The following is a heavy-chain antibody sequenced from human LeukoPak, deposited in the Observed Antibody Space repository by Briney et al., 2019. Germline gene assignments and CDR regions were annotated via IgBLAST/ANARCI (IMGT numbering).Heavy chain of an antibody. D-gene: IGHD3-16*02. CDR2: FDPEDGET. Sequence: ASVKVSCKVSGYTLTELSMHWVRQAPGKGLEWMGGFDPEDGETIYAQKFQGRVTMTEDTSTDTAYMELSSLRSEDTAVYYCACSHGLLGELSLYVDYWGQGTLVTVSS. J-gene: IGHJ4*02. CDR1: GYTLTELS. CDR3: ACSHGLLGELSLYVDY. V-gene: IGHV1-24*01.